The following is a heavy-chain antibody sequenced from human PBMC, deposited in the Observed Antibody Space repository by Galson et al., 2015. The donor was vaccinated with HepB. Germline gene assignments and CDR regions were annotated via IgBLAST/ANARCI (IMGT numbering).Heavy chain of an antibody. J-gene: IGHJ5*01. V-gene: IGHV3-23*01. Sequence: SLRLSCAASGSTFSTYAMTWVRQTPGKGLEWVTSMSGSGDSKYYADSVRGRFTISRDNSKHTLYLLMDGLRAEDTAVYYCAKEGGGRLPSYNWLDSWGQGTLVTVSS. CDR3: AKEGGGRLPSYNWLDS. CDR2: MSGSGDSK. D-gene: IGHD3-16*01. CDR1: GSTFSTYA.